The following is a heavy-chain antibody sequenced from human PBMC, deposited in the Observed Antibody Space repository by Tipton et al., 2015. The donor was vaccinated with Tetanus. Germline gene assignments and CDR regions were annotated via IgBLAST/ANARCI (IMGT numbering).Heavy chain of an antibody. J-gene: IGHJ6*02. CDR3: ARGGYLGYYYYGMDV. Sequence: SLRLSCAASGFTFSNYAMHWVRQAPGKGLEWVALTSYDGSNKYYPDSVKGRFTISRDNSKNTLYLQMNGLRAEDTALYYCARGGYLGYYYYGMDVWGQGTTVTVSS. D-gene: IGHD5-18*01. V-gene: IGHV3-30*04. CDR1: GFTFSNYA. CDR2: TSYDGSNK.